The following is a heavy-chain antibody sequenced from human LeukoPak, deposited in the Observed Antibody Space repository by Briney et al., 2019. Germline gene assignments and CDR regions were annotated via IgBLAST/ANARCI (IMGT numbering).Heavy chain of an antibody. CDR3: ARDILTGYSY. CDR1: GFTFSRYA. CDR2: ITSSSSYI. Sequence: GGSLRLSCAASGFTFSRYAVNWVRQAPGKGLEWVSSITSSSSYIYYADSVKGRFTISRDNAKNSLYLQMNSLRAEDTAVYYCARDILTGYSYWGQGTLVTVSS. V-gene: IGHV3-21*01. D-gene: IGHD3-9*01. J-gene: IGHJ4*02.